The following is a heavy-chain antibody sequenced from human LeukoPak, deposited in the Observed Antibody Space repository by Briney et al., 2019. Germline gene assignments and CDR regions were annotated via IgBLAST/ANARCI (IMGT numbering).Heavy chain of an antibody. Sequence: PGGSLRLSCPASGFTFSNYNMNWVRQAPGKGLEWVSDIDTSSSTIYYADSVKGRFTISRDNAKNSLYLQMNSLRAEDTAIYYCARQWFGDWGYYFDYWGQGTLVTVSS. D-gene: IGHD3-10*01. CDR3: ARQWFGDWGYYFDY. J-gene: IGHJ4*02. V-gene: IGHV3-48*01. CDR1: GFTFSNYN. CDR2: IDTSSSTI.